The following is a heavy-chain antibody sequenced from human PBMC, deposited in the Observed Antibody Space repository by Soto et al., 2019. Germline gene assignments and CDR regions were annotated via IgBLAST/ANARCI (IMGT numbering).Heavy chain of an antibody. D-gene: IGHD2-2*01. CDR3: ARSGPAVLNGFYYPDMGV. V-gene: IGHV4-34*01. CDR2: INHSGNT. CDR1: GGSFSGYY. Sequence: PSETLSLTXSIYGGSFSGYYWSWIRQPPGKGLEWIGEINHSGNTNYNPSLKSRVTISVDTSNNQFSLKLNSVTAADTAVYYCARSGPAVLNGFYYPDMGVWGQGTTVTVSS. J-gene: IGHJ6*02.